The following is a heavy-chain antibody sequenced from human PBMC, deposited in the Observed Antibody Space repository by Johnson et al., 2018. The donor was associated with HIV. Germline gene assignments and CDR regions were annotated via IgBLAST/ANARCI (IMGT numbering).Heavy chain of an antibody. D-gene: IGHD5-18*01. J-gene: IGHJ3*02. CDR3: AKSRGGYSYGYDAFDI. CDR2: ISSSGSTI. CDR1: GFTFSDYY. Sequence: QVQLVESGGGLVKPGGSLRLSCAASGFTFSDYYMSWIRQAPGKGLDWVSYISSSGSTIYYADSVKGRFTISRDNSKNTLFLQMNSLRTEDTALYYCAKSRGGYSYGYDAFDIWGQGTMVTVSS. V-gene: IGHV3-11*04.